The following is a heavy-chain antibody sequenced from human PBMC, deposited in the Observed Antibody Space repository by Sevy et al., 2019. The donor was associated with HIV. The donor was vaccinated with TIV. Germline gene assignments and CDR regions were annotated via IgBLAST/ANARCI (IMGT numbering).Heavy chain of an antibody. V-gene: IGHV3-33*01. D-gene: IGHD3-10*01. CDR3: ATNMVHAGAYDSYFNF. Sequence: GGSLRLSCVASQFNFDTYAIHWVRQAPGKGLEWVAMIWYDGSSKDYAESVKGRFAISRDNSQNTAFLQMNSLRDEGTGVYYCATNMVHAGAYDSYFNFWGQGSLVTGSS. J-gene: IGHJ4*02. CDR1: QFNFDTYA. CDR2: IWYDGSSK.